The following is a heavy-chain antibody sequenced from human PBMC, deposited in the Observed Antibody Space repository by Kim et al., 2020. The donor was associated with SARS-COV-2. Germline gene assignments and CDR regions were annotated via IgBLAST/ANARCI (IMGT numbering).Heavy chain of an antibody. J-gene: IGHJ6*02. V-gene: IGHV3-66*02. CDR2: IYSGGST. Sequence: GGSLRLSCAASGFTVSSNYMSWVRQAPGKGLEWVSVIYSGGSTYYADSVKGRFTISRDNSKNTLYLQMNSLRAEDTAVYYCARDRLLWFGELNYYYGMDVWGQGTTVTVSS. D-gene: IGHD3-10*01. CDR3: ARDRLLWFGELNYYYGMDV. CDR1: GFTVSSNY.